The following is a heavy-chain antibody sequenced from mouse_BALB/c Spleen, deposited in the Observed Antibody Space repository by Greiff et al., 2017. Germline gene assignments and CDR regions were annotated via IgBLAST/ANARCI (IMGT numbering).Heavy chain of an antibody. CDR2: ISSGGSYT. J-gene: IGHJ1*01. D-gene: IGHD1-1*01. Sequence: DVQLVESGGGLVKPGGSLKLSCAASGFTFSSYAMSWVRQTPEKRLEWVATISSGGSYTYYPDSVKGRFTISRDNAKNTLYLQMSSLRSEDTAMYYCARRYGSSYGYFDVWGAGTTVTVSS. CDR3: ARRYGSSYGYFDV. V-gene: IGHV5-9-3*01. CDR1: GFTFSSYA.